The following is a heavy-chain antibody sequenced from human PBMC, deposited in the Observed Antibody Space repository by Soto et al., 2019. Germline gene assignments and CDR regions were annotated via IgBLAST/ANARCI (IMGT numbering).Heavy chain of an antibody. D-gene: IGHD3-10*01. CDR1: GGTFSSYA. J-gene: IGHJ6*02. CDR2: IIPIFGTA. Sequence: QVQLVQSGAEVKKPGSSVKVSCKASGGTFSSYAISWVRQAPGQGLEWMGGIIPIFGTANYARKFQGRVKITADESTSTAYMELSNLSSEDTAVYYCARGPGSYYYDDGMDVWGQGTTVTVSS. CDR3: ARGPGSYYYDDGMDV. V-gene: IGHV1-69*01.